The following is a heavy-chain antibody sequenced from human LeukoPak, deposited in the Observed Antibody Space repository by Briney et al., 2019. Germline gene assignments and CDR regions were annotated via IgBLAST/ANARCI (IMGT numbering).Heavy chain of an antibody. Sequence: SETLSLTCAVYGGSFSGYYWSWIRQPPGKGLEWIGEINHSGSTNYNPSLKSRVTISVDTSKNQFSLKLSSVTAADTAVYYCARHDAVRAFDIWGQGTMVTVSS. J-gene: IGHJ3*02. D-gene: IGHD3-10*01. V-gene: IGHV4-34*01. CDR2: INHSGST. CDR3: ARHDAVRAFDI. CDR1: GGSFSGYY.